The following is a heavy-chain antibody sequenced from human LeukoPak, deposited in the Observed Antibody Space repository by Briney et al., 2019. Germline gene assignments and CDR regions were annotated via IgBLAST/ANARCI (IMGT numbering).Heavy chain of an antibody. J-gene: IGHJ4*02. V-gene: IGHV3-30*18. D-gene: IGHD2-8*01. CDR2: ISKDGSDK. CDR3: AKEYDGY. Sequence: GGSLRLSCAASGLTFISYGIHWVRQAPGKGLEWVAVISKDGSDKKYADSVKGRFIISRDNSKNTLYLQMNSLRAEDTAVYYCAKEYDGYWGQGTLVTVSS. CDR1: GLTFISYG.